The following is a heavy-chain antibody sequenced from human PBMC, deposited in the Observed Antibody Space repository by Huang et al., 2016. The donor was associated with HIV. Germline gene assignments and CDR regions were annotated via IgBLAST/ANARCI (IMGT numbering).Heavy chain of an antibody. J-gene: IGHJ4*02. CDR3: ARAYYDKMGDY. Sequence: HVQLQQRGAGLLKASETLSLTCAVYGGSFSGYYWSWIRQPPGRGLEWIGEINHSGSTNYNPTLKRRVTMSVDTSKKQFSLKLTSVTAADTAVYYCARAYYDKMGDYWGQGTLVTVSS. D-gene: IGHD3-16*01. CDR1: GGSFSGYY. V-gene: IGHV4-34*01. CDR2: INHSGST.